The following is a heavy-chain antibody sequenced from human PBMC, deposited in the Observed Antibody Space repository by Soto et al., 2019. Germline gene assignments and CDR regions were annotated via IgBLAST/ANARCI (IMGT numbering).Heavy chain of an antibody. D-gene: IGHD2-15*01. Sequence: QVQLQESGPGLVKSSETLSLTCNVSGGSITGAYYWNWLRQHPGKGLEWIGSIHYRGSTYYNPSLHSRISISLDRSNNQCSLKLSSVTAADTAVYYCARVRDSFGLDVWGQGTTVTVSS. CDR1: GGSITGAYY. CDR2: IHYRGST. J-gene: IGHJ6*02. V-gene: IGHV4-31*03. CDR3: ARVRDSFGLDV.